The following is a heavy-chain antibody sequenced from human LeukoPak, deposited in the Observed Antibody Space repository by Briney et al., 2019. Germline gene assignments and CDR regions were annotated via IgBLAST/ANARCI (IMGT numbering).Heavy chain of an antibody. CDR3: ARRSWSPNNWFDP. CDR2: IDNSGST. J-gene: IGHJ5*02. CDR1: GCSISSYY. V-gene: IGHV4-4*09. Sequence: SETLSLTCTVSGCSISSYYWSWIRQPPGKGLEWVGYIDNSGSTNYTPSLKSRVTISVDTSKNQFSMKLSSVTAADTAVYYCARRSWSPNNWFDPWGQGTLVTVSS. D-gene: IGHD1-26*01.